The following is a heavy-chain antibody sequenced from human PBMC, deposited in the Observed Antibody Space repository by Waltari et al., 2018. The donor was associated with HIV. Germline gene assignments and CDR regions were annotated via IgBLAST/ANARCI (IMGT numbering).Heavy chain of an antibody. J-gene: IGHJ4*02. V-gene: IGHV5-51*01. CDR2: IYPDDSDT. CDR1: GYSFTTNW. CDR3: VTSAYGANSWIDY. Sequence: VQLVQSGAEMKKPGESLKISCKGSGYSFTTNWIGWVRQMPGKGLDWMAIIYPDDSDTRYNPSFRGQVTISVDRSISTAHLSWRRLKTSDTGIYYCVTSAYGANSWIDYWGQGTPVTVSS. D-gene: IGHD3-10*01.